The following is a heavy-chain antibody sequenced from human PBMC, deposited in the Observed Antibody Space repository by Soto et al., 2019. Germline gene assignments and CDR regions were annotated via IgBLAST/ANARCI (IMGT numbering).Heavy chain of an antibody. CDR2: ISAYNGNT. J-gene: IGHJ6*02. V-gene: IGHV1-18*04. Sequence: SVKGSCKASGYTFTSYGISWVRQAPVQGLEWMGWISAYNGNTNYAQKLQGRVTMTTDTSTSTAYMELRSLRSDDTAVYYCARGYCSGGSCYSIGYYYYYYGMDVWGQGTTVTVSS. D-gene: IGHD2-15*01. CDR1: GYTFTSYG. CDR3: ARGYCSGGSCYSIGYYYYYYGMDV.